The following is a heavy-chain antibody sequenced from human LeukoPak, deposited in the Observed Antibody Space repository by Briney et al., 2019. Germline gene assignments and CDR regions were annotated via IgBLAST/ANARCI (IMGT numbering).Heavy chain of an antibody. CDR2: ISYDGSNK. V-gene: IGHV3-30*04. CDR1: GFTFSSYA. D-gene: IGHD2-2*01. CDR3: ARDSSTSLRTYYYYYGMDV. Sequence: PGGSLRLSCAASGFTFSSYAMHWVRQAPGKGLEWVAVISYDGSNKYYADSVKGRFTISRDNSKNTLYLQMNSLRAEDTAVYYCARDSSTSLRTYYYYYGMDVWGQGTTVTVSS. J-gene: IGHJ6*02.